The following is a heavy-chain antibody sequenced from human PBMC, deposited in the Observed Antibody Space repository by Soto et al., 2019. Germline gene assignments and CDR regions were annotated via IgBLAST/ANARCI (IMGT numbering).Heavy chain of an antibody. CDR3: ARDSATVADYYYTMDV. Sequence: QVQLVESGGGVVQPGRSLRLSCAASGFTLSSYPMHWVRQAPGKGLEWVAVISYDGSNKYYVDSVKGRFTISRDNSKNTLYLQMNSLIPEDTTEYYCARDSATVADYYYTMDVWGQGTTVTVSS. D-gene: IGHD4-17*01. CDR2: ISYDGSNK. J-gene: IGHJ6*02. CDR1: GFTLSSYP. V-gene: IGHV3-30-3*01.